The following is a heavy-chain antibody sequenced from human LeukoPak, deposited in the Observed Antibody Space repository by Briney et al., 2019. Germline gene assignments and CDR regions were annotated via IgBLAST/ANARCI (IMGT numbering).Heavy chain of an antibody. D-gene: IGHD3-10*01. CDR2: ISSSGTYI. J-gene: IGHJ4*02. CDR1: GFTFSGYY. CDR3: ARDQGGSGGN. V-gene: IGHV3-21*01. Sequence: GGSLRLSCAASGFTFSGYYMSWIRQAPWKGLEWVSSISSSGTYIYYADSVKGRFTISRDNAKNSVHLQMNSLRAEDTAVYYCARDQGGSGGNWGQGTLVTVSS.